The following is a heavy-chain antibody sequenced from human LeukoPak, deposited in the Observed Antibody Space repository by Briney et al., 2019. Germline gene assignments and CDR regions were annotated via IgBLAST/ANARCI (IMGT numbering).Heavy chain of an antibody. CDR3: AKGSENYGAGAFDM. D-gene: IGHD4-17*01. Sequence: GGSLRLSCAASGFTFTSYAMSWVRQAPGKGLEWVSGSSGRGGTTYYVESVKGRFTISRDNSKNTLYLQMSSLRVEDTAVYYCAKGSENYGAGAFDMWGQGTMVTVSS. J-gene: IGHJ3*02. V-gene: IGHV3-23*01. CDR2: SSGRGGTT. CDR1: GFTFTSYA.